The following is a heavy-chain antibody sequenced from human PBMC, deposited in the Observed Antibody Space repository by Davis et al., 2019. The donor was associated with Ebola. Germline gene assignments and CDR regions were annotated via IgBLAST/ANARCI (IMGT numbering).Heavy chain of an antibody. CDR2: INAGNGNT. J-gene: IGHJ5*02. CDR1: GYTFTSYA. CDR3: ARDTSAYYDFWSGYYTGWFDP. D-gene: IGHD3-3*01. V-gene: IGHV1-3*01. Sequence: ASVKVSCKASGYTFTSYAMHWVRQAPGQRLEWMGWINAGNGNTKYSQKFQGRVTITRDTSASTAYMELSSLRSEDTAVYYCARDTSAYYDFWSGYYTGWFDPWGQGTLVTVSS.